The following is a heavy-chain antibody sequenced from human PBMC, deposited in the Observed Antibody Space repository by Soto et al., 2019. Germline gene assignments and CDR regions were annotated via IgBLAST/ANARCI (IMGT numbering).Heavy chain of an antibody. CDR1: GGTFSSYA. CDR3: ARDQGVVVVPNVYYYYGMDV. J-gene: IGHJ6*02. V-gene: IGHV1-69*13. D-gene: IGHD2-2*01. CDR2: IIPIFGTA. Sequence: SVKVSCKASGGTFSSYAISWVRQAPGQGLEWMGGIIPIFGTANYAQKFQGRVTITADESTSTAYMELSSLRSEDTAVYYCARDQGVVVVPNVYYYYGMDVWGQGTTVTVSS.